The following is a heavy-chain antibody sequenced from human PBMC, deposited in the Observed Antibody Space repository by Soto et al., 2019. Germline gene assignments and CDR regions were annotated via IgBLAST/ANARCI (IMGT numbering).Heavy chain of an antibody. CDR3: ARFSGGSFHFDY. CDR2: IYYSGST. V-gene: IGHV4-31*03. Sequence: SETLSLTCTVSGGSISSGGYYWSWIRQHPGKGLEWIGYIYYSGSTYYNPSLKSRVTISVDTSKNQFSLKLSSVTAADTAVYYCARFSGGSFHFDYWGQGTLVTVSS. D-gene: IGHD2-15*01. J-gene: IGHJ4*02. CDR1: GGSISSGGYY.